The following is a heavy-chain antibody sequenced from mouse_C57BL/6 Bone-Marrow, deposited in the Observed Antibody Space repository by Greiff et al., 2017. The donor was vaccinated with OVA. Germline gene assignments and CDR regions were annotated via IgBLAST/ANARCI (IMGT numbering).Heavy chain of an antibody. V-gene: IGHV1-82*01. Sequence: QVQLQQSGPELVKPGASVKISCKASGYAFSSSWMNWVKQRPGKGLEWIVRIYPGDGDTNYNGKFKGKATLTADKSSSTAYMQLSSLTSEDSAVYFCAREGTTVVDYWGQGTTLTVSS. CDR3: AREGTTVVDY. CDR2: IYPGDGDT. J-gene: IGHJ2*01. D-gene: IGHD1-1*01. CDR1: GYAFSSSW.